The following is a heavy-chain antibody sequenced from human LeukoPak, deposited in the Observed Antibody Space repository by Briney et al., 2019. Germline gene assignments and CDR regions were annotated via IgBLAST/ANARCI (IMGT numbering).Heavy chain of an antibody. D-gene: IGHD3-16*01. CDR1: GFTFSSYG. J-gene: IGHJ4*02. Sequence: GGSLRLSCAASGFTFSSYGLHWLRQAPGKGLEWVAFLRFDGSSKYYVDSVKGRFTVSRDNPKNTLYLQMNSLRTEDTAVYFCAKTGERGEYYFDYWGQGTLVTVSS. V-gene: IGHV3-30*02. CDR3: AKTGERGEYYFDY. CDR2: LRFDGSSK.